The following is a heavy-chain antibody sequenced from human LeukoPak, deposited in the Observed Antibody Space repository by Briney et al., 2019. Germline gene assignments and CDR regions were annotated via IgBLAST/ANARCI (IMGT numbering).Heavy chain of an antibody. CDR2: IYYSGRT. CDR3: ARTTVTTWYYYYYYMDV. J-gene: IGHJ6*03. V-gene: IGHV4-4*02. Sequence: SETLSLTCGVSGGSISSSNWWSWVRQPPGKGLEWIGEIYYSGRTNYNPSLKNRVTISVDTSKNQFSLKLSSVTAADTAVYYCARTTVTTWYYYYYYMDVWGKGTTVTVSS. CDR1: GGSISSSNW. D-gene: IGHD4-17*01.